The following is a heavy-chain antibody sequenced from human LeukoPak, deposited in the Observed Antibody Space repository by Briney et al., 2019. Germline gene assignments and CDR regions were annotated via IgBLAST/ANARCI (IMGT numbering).Heavy chain of an antibody. CDR3: ARGSCSSTSCYTV. V-gene: IGHV4-34*01. J-gene: IGHJ4*02. CDR2: TNHSGST. CDR1: GGSFSGYY. Sequence: SETLSLTCAVYGGSFSGYYWSWIRQPPGKGLEWIGETNHSGSTNYNPSLKSRVTISVDTSKNQFSLKLSSVTAADTAVYYCARGSCSSTSCYTVWGQGTLVTVSS. D-gene: IGHD2-2*02.